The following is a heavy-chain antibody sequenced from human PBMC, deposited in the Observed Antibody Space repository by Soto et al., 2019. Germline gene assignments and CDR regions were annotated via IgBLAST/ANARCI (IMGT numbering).Heavy chain of an antibody. J-gene: IGHJ4*02. Sequence: EVQLLESGGGLVQPGGSLRLSCAASGFTFGSYAMSWVRQAPGKGLEWVSSISDTSSGAYYADSVKGRFTISRANSKKPLYLAMNSLRAEDTAVSYCAQDLWWYSHWSQGTVVTVTS. V-gene: IGHV3-23*01. CDR2: ISDTSSGA. D-gene: IGHD2-15*01. CDR3: AQDLWWYSH. CDR1: GFTFGSYA.